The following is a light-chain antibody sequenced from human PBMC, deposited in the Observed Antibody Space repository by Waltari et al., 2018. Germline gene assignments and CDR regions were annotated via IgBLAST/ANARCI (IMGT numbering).Light chain of an antibody. CDR2: DAS. V-gene: IGKV1-33*01. CDR3: QHCYNLLYT. J-gene: IGKJ2*01. CDR1: EDIRNY. Sequence: DIQMTQSPSSLSASVGDTVTITCQASEDIRNYLNWYQQKQGEAPRLLIYDASTLETGVPSMFSGVGCRRNFTFTISGLQPQDTATYYSQHCYNLLYTFGQGTRLEIK.